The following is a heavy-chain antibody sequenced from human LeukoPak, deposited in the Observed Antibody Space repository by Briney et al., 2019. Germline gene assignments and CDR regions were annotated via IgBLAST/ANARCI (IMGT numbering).Heavy chain of an antibody. D-gene: IGHD2-15*01. CDR2: INHSGST. J-gene: IGHJ4*02. V-gene: IGHV4-39*07. CDR1: SGSISSTNYC. CDR3: ARRRGSYCSGGSCYSYYFDY. Sequence: SETLSLTCTVSSGSISSTNYCWGWIRQPPGKGLEWIGEINHSGSTNYNPSLKSRVTISVDTSKNQFSLKLSSVTAADTAVYYCARRRGSYCSGGSCYSYYFDYWGQGTLVTVSS.